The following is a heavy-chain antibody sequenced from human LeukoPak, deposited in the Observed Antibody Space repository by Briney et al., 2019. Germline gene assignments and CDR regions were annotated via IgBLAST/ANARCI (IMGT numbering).Heavy chain of an antibody. CDR3: AKDRGDGYNYDYYYGMDV. J-gene: IGHJ6*02. CDR1: GFTFSNAW. Sequence: GGSLRLSCAASGFTFSNAWMSWVRQAPGKGLEWVGRIKSKTDGGTTDYAAPVKGRFTISRDDSKNTLYLQMNSLRAEDTAVYYCAKDRGDGYNYDYYYGMDVWGQGTTVTVSS. V-gene: IGHV3-15*01. D-gene: IGHD5-24*01. CDR2: IKSKTDGGTT.